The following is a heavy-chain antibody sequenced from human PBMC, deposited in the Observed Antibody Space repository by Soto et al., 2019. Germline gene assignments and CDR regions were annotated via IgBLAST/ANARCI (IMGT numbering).Heavy chain of an antibody. J-gene: IGHJ6*01. CDR1: SDTFYSYG. CDR3: ARVEGPNGACYFLIYV. CDR2: ISAYKGHT. D-gene: IGHD2-8*01. Sequence: VNVTCAASSDTFYSYGLSWARQANEQGLAWIGWISAYKGHTNSPQNLEGRVTMTPVTSTSTDYMELRGLRSDETAVYYCARVEGPNGACYFLIYVWGQGTTVSVCS. V-gene: IGHV1-18*04.